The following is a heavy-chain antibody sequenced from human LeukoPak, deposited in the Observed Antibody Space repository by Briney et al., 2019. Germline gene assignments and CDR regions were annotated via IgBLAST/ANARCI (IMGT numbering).Heavy chain of an antibody. CDR3: AKDPYSGYDGDYFDY. J-gene: IGHJ4*02. CDR2: ISANGGNT. D-gene: IGHD5-12*01. Sequence: GQSLRLSCSASGFIISDYAMHWVRQAPGKGLEYVSGISANGGNTYHADSVKGRFTISRDTSKNTLNLQMSSLRAEDTAMYYCAKDPYSGYDGDYFDYWGQGTLVTVSS. V-gene: IGHV3-64D*06. CDR1: GFIISDYA.